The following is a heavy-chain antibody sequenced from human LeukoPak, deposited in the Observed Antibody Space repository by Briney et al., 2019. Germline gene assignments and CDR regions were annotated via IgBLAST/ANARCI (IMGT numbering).Heavy chain of an antibody. V-gene: IGHV6-1*01. Sequence: SQTLSLTCAISGDSVSSNSAAWNWIRQSPSRGLEWLGRTYYRSKWYNDYAVSVKSRITINPDTSKNQFSLQLNSVTPEDTAVYYCAREGGSYQRGPYYYYYMDVWGKGTTVTVSS. CDR3: AREGGSYQRGPYYYYYMDV. CDR2: TYYRSKWYN. D-gene: IGHD1-26*01. J-gene: IGHJ6*03. CDR1: GDSVSSNSAA.